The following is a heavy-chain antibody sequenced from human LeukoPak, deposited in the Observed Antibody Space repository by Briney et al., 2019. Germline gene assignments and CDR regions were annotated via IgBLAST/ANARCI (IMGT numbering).Heavy chain of an antibody. V-gene: IGHV4-34*01. Sequence: SETLSLTCAVYGGSFSGYYWSWIRQPPGKGLEWIGEINHSGSTNYNPSLKSRVTISVDTSKNQFSLKLSSVTAADTAVYYCARGGRYGIVVVPAAYMDVWGKGTTVNVSS. CDR2: INHSGST. CDR1: GGSFSGYY. J-gene: IGHJ6*03. D-gene: IGHD2-2*01. CDR3: ARGGRYGIVVVPAAYMDV.